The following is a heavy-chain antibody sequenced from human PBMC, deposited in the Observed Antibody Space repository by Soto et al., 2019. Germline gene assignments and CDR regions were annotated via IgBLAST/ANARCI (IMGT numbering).Heavy chain of an antibody. CDR1: GFTFSSYW. J-gene: IGHJ4*02. D-gene: IGHD3-22*01. CDR3: ARGDGDYYDGNGYLGRH. V-gene: IGHV3-74*01. Sequence: EVQLVESGGGLVRLGGSLRLSCAASGFTFSSYWMHWVRQAPRKGLVWVSRIKTDGSGTFYAGSVEGRFTISRDNAQNTLYLQMNSLRAEDTAVYYCARGDGDYYDGNGYLGRHWGQGTLVTVSS. CDR2: IKTDGSGT.